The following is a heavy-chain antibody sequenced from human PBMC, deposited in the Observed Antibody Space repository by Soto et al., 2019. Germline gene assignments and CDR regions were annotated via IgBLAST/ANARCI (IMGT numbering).Heavy chain of an antibody. J-gene: IGHJ6*02. D-gene: IGHD4-17*01. CDR1: GFTFNIYA. Sequence: PGGSLRLSCAASGFTFNIYALHWVRQAPGKGLEWVAVISFDGTKKYYSDSVKGRFTISRDNLKNTLYLQMNNLRVKDAAIYFCAREDDYGYRYINYGLDVWGQGTTVTVSS. V-gene: IGHV3-30-3*01. CDR3: AREDDYGYRYINYGLDV. CDR2: ISFDGTKK.